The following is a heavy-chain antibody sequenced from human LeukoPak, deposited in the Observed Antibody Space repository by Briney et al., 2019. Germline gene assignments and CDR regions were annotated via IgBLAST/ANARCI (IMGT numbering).Heavy chain of an antibody. CDR1: GGSISSYY. CDR3: AGDRVSSSWYYWFDP. Sequence: SETLSLTCTVSGGSISSYYWSWIRQPPGKGLEWIGRIYTSGSTNYNPSLKSRVTMSVDTSKNQFSLKLSSVTAADTAVYYCAGDRVSSSWYYWFDPWGQGTLVTVSS. D-gene: IGHD6-13*01. V-gene: IGHV4-4*07. CDR2: IYTSGST. J-gene: IGHJ5*02.